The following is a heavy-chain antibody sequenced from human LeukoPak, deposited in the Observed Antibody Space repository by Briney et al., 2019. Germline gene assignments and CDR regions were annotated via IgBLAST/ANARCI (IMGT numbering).Heavy chain of an antibody. CDR3: ARPSFTSGSYFDH. V-gene: IGHV3-21*01. J-gene: IGHJ4*02. CDR2: ISTSSTYI. CDR1: GFTFSGYSGYT. Sequence: GGSLRLSCAASGFTFSGYSGYTMNWVRQAPGKGLEWVSSISTSSTYIYYADSVKGRFTIFRDNAKNSLYLQMNSLSGDDTAVYFCARPSFTSGSYFDHWGQGTLVTVSS. D-gene: IGHD3-22*01.